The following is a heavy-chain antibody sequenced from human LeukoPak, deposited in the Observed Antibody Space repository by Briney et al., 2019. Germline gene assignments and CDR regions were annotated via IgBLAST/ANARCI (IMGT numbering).Heavy chain of an antibody. D-gene: IGHD3-3*01. CDR3: ARDASWGSGYYFFDY. J-gene: IGHJ4*02. V-gene: IGHV1-18*01. CDR1: GYTFTSYG. CDR2: ISAYNGNT. Sequence: ASVKVSCKASGYTFTSYGISWVRRAPGQGLEWMGWISAYNGNTNYAQKLQGRVTMTTDTSTSTAYMELRSLRSDDTAVYYCARDASWGSGYYFFDYWGQGTLVTVSS.